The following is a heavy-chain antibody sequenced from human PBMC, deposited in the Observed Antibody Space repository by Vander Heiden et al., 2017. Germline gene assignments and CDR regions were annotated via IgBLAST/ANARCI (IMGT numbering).Heavy chain of an antibody. J-gene: IGHJ4*02. CDR3: AKGAPSIQRV. D-gene: IGHD3-3*01. CDR2: ISGSGGST. V-gene: IGHV3-23*01. Sequence: EVQLFESGGGLVQPAGSLRLSCAASGFTFSSYAMSWVRQAPGKGLEWISAISGSGGSTYDADSVKGRFTISRDNSKNTLYLQMNSLRAEDTAVYDGAKGAPSIQRVWGQGTLVTVSS. CDR1: GFTFSSYA.